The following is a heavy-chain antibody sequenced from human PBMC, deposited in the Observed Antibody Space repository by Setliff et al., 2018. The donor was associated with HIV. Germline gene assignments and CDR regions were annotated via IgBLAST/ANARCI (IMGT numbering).Heavy chain of an antibody. CDR3: ARGTTATDYYYYMDV. V-gene: IGHV1-69-2*01. Sequence: ASLKVSCKASGYTFTDSYMHWVQRAPGKGLEWMGRVEPQHGETIFAGKFQGRVTITADTSTDTAYMELSSLRSEDTAVYFCARGTTATDYYYYMDVWGKGTSVTVTS. CDR2: VEPQHGET. J-gene: IGHJ6*03. CDR1: GYTFTDSY. D-gene: IGHD4-17*01.